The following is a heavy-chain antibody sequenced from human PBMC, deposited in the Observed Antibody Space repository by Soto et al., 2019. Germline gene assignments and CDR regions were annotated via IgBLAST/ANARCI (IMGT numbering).Heavy chain of an antibody. D-gene: IGHD6-13*01. J-gene: IGHJ5*02. CDR2: IYYSGST. Sequence: SETLSLTCTVSGVPISTDDYYWTWIRQPPGKGLEWIGYIYYSGSTYYNPSLKSRVTISVDTSKNQFSLKLSSVTAADTAVYYCARVYSRNWFDPWGQGTLVTVSS. CDR1: GVPISTDDYY. V-gene: IGHV4-30-4*01. CDR3: ARVYSRNWFDP.